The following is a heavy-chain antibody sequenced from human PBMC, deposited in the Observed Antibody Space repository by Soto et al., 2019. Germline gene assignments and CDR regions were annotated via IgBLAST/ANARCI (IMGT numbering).Heavy chain of an antibody. CDR3: ARSSSTRYYSMDV. V-gene: IGHV3-11*06. D-gene: IGHD2-2*01. Sequence: GGSLRLSCAASGFSFSDHYMSWIRQSPGKGLEWLSYISSSTSYTNYADSVKGRFTISRDNAKNSLYLQMNSLRAEDTAVYYCARSSSTRYYSMDVWGQGTTVTVYS. CDR1: GFSFSDHY. CDR2: ISSSTSYT. J-gene: IGHJ6*02.